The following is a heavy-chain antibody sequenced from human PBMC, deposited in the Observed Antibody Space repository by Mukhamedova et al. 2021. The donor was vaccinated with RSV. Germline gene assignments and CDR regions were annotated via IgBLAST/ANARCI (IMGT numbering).Heavy chain of an antibody. CDR2: IFSNDEK. D-gene: IGHD6-19*01. CDR3: ARICGSSGWYIGYYGMDV. V-gene: IGHV2-26*01. Sequence: AHIFSNDEKSYSTSLKSRLTISKDTSKSQVVLTMTNMDPVDTATYYCARICGSSGWYIGYYGMDVWGQGTTVTVSS. J-gene: IGHJ6*02.